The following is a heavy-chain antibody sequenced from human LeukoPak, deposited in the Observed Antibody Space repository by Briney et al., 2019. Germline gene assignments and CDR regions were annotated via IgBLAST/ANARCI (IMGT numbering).Heavy chain of an antibody. CDR2: INHSGST. CDR3: ARRPYSSSPFDY. Sequence: KPSETLSLTCTVSGGSISSSSYYWGWIRQPPGKGLEWIGEINHSGSTNYNPSLKSRVTISVDTSKNQFSLKLSSVTAADTAVYYCARRPYSSSPFDYWGQGTLVTVSS. J-gene: IGHJ4*02. D-gene: IGHD6-6*01. CDR1: GGSISSSSYY. V-gene: IGHV4-39*07.